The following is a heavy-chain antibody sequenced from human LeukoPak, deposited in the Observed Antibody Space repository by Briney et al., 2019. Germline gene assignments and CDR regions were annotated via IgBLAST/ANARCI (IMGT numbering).Heavy chain of an antibody. Sequence: SETLSLTCAVSGGSISSSNWWSWVRQPPGKGLEWIGEIYHSRSTSYNPSLKSRVTISVDKSKNQFSLKLSSVTAADTAVYYCARDYHPSGFDYWGQGTLVTVSS. CDR3: ARDYHPSGFDY. CDR2: IYHSRST. CDR1: GGSISSSNW. V-gene: IGHV4-4*02. D-gene: IGHD2-2*01. J-gene: IGHJ4*02.